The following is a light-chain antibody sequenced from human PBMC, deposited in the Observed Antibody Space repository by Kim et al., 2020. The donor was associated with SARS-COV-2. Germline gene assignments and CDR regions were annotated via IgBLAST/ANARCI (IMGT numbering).Light chain of an antibody. CDR3: NSRDSNDNVV. Sequence: SSELTQDPAVSVALGQTVRIPCPGDSLRSYYATWYQQKPGQAPILVIYGKNNRPSGIPDRFSGSSSGNTASLTITGTQAGDEADYYCNSRDSNDNVVFGG. V-gene: IGLV3-19*01. CDR2: GKN. CDR1: SLRSYY. J-gene: IGLJ2*01.